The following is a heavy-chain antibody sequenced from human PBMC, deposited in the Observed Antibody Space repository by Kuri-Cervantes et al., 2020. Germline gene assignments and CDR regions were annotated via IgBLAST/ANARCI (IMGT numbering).Heavy chain of an antibody. V-gene: IGHV4-39*01. J-gene: IGHJ4*02. CDR1: GGSINSGHYN. CDR2: VYFSGNT. D-gene: IGHD3-22*01. CDR3: AGSSGYYFDY. Sequence: SETLSLTCTVSGGSINSGHYNWGWIRQPPGKGLEWIGSVYFSGNTYYNPSLRSRVTISVDTSKNQFSLKLSSVTAADTAVYYCAGSSGYYFDYWGQGTLVTVSS.